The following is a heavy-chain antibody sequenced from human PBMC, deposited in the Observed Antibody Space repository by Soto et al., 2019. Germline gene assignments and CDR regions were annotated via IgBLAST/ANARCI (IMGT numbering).Heavy chain of an antibody. CDR3: ARATRYFGSFYY. CDR2: IYTGGSA. V-gene: IGHV3-53*01. CDR1: GFTFTSYA. D-gene: IGHD2-2*01. J-gene: IGHJ4*02. Sequence: GGSLRLSCAASGFTFTSYAMNWVRQAPGKGLEWVSVIYTGGSAYYADSVKGRSTISRDASKNTLYLQVNSLRAEDTAVYYCARATRYFGSFYYWGQGILVTVSS.